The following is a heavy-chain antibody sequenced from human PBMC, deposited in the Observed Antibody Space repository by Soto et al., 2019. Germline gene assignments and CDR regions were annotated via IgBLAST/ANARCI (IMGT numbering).Heavy chain of an antibody. CDR3: ARGYYYGSGSYSSSNGYYGMDV. CDR2: INHSGST. V-gene: IGHV4-34*01. Sequence: SETLCLTSAVYGGSFSGYYWSWSRQPPGKGLEWIGEINHSGSTNYNPSLKSRVTISVDTSKNQFSLKLSSVTAADTAVYYCARGYYYGSGSYSSSNGYYGMDVWGQGTTVTVSS. CDR1: GGSFSGYY. D-gene: IGHD3-10*01. J-gene: IGHJ6*02.